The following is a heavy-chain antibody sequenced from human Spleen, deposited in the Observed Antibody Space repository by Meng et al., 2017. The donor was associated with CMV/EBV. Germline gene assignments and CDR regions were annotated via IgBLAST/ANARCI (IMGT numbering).Heavy chain of an antibody. CDR1: GDSVSSDSAA. V-gene: IGHV6-1*01. D-gene: IGHD2-2*01. CDR2: TYYSSKWSS. CDR3: ARDQLDCSSPRCSLQRSLDI. Sequence: SQTRSPTCAISGDSVSSDSAAWNWIRQSPSRGLAWRERTYYSSKWSSDYAVSVKSRVTIKPDTSKNQFSLQLNSVTPEDTAVYYCARDQLDCSSPRCSLQRSLDIWGQGTMVTVSS. J-gene: IGHJ3*02.